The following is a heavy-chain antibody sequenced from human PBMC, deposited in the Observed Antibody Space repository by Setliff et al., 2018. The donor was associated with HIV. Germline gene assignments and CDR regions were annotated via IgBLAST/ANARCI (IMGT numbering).Heavy chain of an antibody. CDR3: AGAGDYDSSGSTIDY. CDR2: IKQDGSEK. Sequence: GGSLRLSCAASGFTFSSYWINWVRQAPGKGLEWVANIKQDGSEKYYMDSVKGRFTISRDNAKNSLYLQMNSLRAEDTAVYYCAGAGDYDSSGSTIDYWGQGTLVTGSS. CDR1: GFTFSSYW. J-gene: IGHJ4*02. V-gene: IGHV3-7*04. D-gene: IGHD3-22*01.